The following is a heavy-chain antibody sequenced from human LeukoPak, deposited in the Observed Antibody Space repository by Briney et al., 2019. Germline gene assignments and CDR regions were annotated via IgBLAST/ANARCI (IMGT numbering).Heavy chain of an antibody. CDR2: ISYDGTNK. D-gene: IGHD3-16*01. V-gene: IGHV3-30*04. Sequence: GGSLRLSCAASGFTFSSYAMHWVRQAPGMGLEWVAVISYDGTNKYYADSVKGRFTISRDNSKNTLYLQMNSLRAEDTAVYYCANGLGVYYYYYGMDVWGKGTTVTVSS. CDR1: GFTFSSYA. J-gene: IGHJ6*04. CDR3: ANGLGVYYYYYGMDV.